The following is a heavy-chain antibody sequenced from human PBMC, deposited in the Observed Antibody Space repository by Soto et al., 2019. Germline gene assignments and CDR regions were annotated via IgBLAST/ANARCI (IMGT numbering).Heavy chain of an antibody. Sequence: TLSLPSTFFEESIRSGYYLVWIPKHPGKGLEWIGSIYHSGSTYYNPSLKSRVTISVDTSKNQFSLKLSSVTAADTAVYYCASGFLKYCNSGMECLGKGTTV. D-gene: IGHD3-10*01. V-gene: IGHV4-38-2*02. J-gene: IGHJ6*04. CDR1: EESIRSGYY. CDR3: ASGFLKYCNSGMEC. CDR2: IYHSGST.